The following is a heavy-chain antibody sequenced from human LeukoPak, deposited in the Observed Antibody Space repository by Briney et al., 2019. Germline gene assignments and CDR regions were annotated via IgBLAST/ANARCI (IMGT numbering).Heavy chain of an antibody. J-gene: IGHJ4*02. D-gene: IGHD1-26*01. V-gene: IGHV4-39*01. CDR1: GGSISSSSYY. CDR2: TYYSGST. Sequence: PSETLSLTCTVSGGSISSSSYYWGWIRQPPGKGLEWTGSTYYSGSTYYNPSLESRVTISVDTSKNQFSLKLSSVTAADTAVYYCASAGSYSVDYWGQGTLVTVSS. CDR3: ASAGSYSVDY.